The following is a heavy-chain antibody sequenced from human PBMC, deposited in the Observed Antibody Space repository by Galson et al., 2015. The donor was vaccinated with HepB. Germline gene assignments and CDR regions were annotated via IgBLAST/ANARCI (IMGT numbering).Heavy chain of an antibody. J-gene: IGHJ4*02. CDR3: TRDHGAVVRGVIRPFDY. V-gene: IGHV1-18*04. D-gene: IGHD3-10*01. CDR1: GYTFTSYG. CDR2: ISAYNGNT. Sequence: SEKVSCKASGYTFTSYGISWVRQAPGQGLEWMGWISAYNGNTNYAQNLQGRVTMTTDTSTSTAYMEVRSLRSDDTAVYYCTRDHGAVVRGVIRPFDYWGQGTLVTVSS.